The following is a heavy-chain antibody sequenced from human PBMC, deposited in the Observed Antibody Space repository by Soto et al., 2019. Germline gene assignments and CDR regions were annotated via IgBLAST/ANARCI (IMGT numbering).Heavy chain of an antibody. J-gene: IGHJ6*03. CDR3: ARDRGYYGSGSYYNVKTYYYYYMDV. V-gene: IGHV4-59*01. CDR1: GGSISSYY. Sequence: PSETLSLTCTVSGGSISSYYWSWIRQPPGKGLEWIGYIYYSGSTNYNPSLKSRVTISVDTSKNQFSLKLSSVTAADTAVYYCARDRGYYGSGSYYNVKTYYYYYMDVWGKGTTDTVSS. D-gene: IGHD3-10*01. CDR2: IYYSGST.